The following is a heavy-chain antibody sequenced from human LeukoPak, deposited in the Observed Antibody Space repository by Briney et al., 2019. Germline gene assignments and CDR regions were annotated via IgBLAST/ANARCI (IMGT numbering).Heavy chain of an antibody. J-gene: IGHJ3*02. CDR1: GGSFSGYY. CDR2: INHSGST. D-gene: IGHD3-3*01. V-gene: IGHV4-34*01. CDR3: ARGIHYYDFWSGYYPRRDDDFDI. Sequence: SETLSLTCAVYGGSFSGYYWSWIRQPPGKGLEWIGEINHSGSTNYNPSLKSRVTISVDTSKNQLSLKLSSVIAADTAVYYCARGIHYYDFWSGYYPRRDDDFDIWGQGTMVTVSS.